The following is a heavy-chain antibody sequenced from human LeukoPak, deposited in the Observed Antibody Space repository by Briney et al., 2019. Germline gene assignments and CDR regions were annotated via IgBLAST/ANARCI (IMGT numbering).Heavy chain of an antibody. CDR1: GFTFSYYG. CDR2: ISYDGTDQ. J-gene: IGHJ4*02. CDR3: AKVPPYYYGSGYEYYFDY. V-gene: IGHV3-30*18. Sequence: PGRSLRLSCAASGFTFSYYGMHWVRQAPGKGLEWVALISYDGTDQYYADSVKGRFTISRDNSKKTLYLQMNSLRAEDTAVYYCAKVPPYYYGSGYEYYFDYWGQGTLVTVSS. D-gene: IGHD3-10*01.